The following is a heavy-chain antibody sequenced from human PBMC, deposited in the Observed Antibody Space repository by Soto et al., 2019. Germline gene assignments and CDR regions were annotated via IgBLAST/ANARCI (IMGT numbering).Heavy chain of an antibody. D-gene: IGHD2-15*01. J-gene: IGHJ4*02. Sequence: PPGKGLEWIGYIYYSGSTNYNPYLKSRVTISVDTSKNQFSLKLSSVTAADTAVYYYARAGDATLSAYWGQGTLVPVSS. CDR2: IYYSGST. CDR3: ARAGDATLSAY. V-gene: IGHV4-59*01.